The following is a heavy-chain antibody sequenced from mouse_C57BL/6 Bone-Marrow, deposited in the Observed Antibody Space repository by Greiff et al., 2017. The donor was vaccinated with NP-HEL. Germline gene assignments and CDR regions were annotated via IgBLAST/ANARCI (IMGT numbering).Heavy chain of an antibody. CDR2: ISDGGSYT. CDR3: ARIYYGILYYAMDY. J-gene: IGHJ4*01. D-gene: IGHD2-1*01. CDR1: GFTFSSYA. V-gene: IGHV5-4*01. Sequence: EVQLVESGGGLVKPGGSLKLSCAASGFTFSSYAMSWVRQTPEKRLEWVATISDGGSYTYYPDNVKGRFTISRDNAKNNLYLQVSHLKSEDTAMYYCARIYYGILYYAMDYWGQGTSVTVSS.